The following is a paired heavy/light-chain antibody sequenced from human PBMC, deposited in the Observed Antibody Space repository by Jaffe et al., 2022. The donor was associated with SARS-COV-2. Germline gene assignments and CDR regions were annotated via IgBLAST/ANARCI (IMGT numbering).Light chain of an antibody. CDR1: STDIGAYNY. CDR3: ISYTSSSTLYV. J-gene: IGLJ1*01. V-gene: IGLV2-14*01. CDR2: DVS. Sequence: QSALTQPASVSGSPGQSITISCTGTSTDIGAYNYVSWYQQHPGKAPTLMIYDVSYRPSGVSNRFSGSKSGNTASLTISGLQAEDEADYYCISYTSSSTLYVFGTGTRVTVL.
Heavy chain of an antibody. J-gene: IGHJ2*01. CDR3: ARDPQGYSSSVNYWYFDL. D-gene: IGHD6-6*01. CDR2: IYGGGTT. CDR1: GFPVSNTY. V-gene: IGHV3-66*02. Sequence: DVQLVESGGGLVQPGGSLRLSCAASGFPVSNTYISWVRQAPGRGLEWVSLIYGGGTTSYADSVKGRFTISRDNSKNTLFLQMNSMRPEDTAVYYCARDPQGYSSSVNYWYFDLWGRGTLVTVSS.